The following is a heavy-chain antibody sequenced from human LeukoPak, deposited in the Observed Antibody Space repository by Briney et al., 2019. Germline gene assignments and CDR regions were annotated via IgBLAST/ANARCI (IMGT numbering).Heavy chain of an antibody. Sequence: GGSLRLSCAASGFTFSSYGMHWVRQAPGKGLEWVAVISYDGSNKYYADSVKGRFTISRDNSKNTLYLQMNSLRAEDTAVYYCAKGGLLLGIFGVVPNYMDVWGKGTTVTVSS. J-gene: IGHJ6*03. D-gene: IGHD3-3*01. V-gene: IGHV3-30*18. CDR1: GFTFSSYG. CDR3: AKGGLLLGIFGVVPNYMDV. CDR2: ISYDGSNK.